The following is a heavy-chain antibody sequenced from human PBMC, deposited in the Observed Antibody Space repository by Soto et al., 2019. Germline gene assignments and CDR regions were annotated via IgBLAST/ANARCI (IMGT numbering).Heavy chain of an antibody. CDR1: SGSISSTSYH. J-gene: IGHJ4*02. CDR2: LDYGGGT. V-gene: IGHV4-39*01. D-gene: IGHD3-22*01. CDR3: ARNYYDGSGLYY. Sequence: SETLSLTCAVSSGSISSTSYHWVWIRQPPGKGLEWIGSLDYGGGTFYNPSLKSRVTISADTSKNQFSLKVNSVTAADTAVYYCARNYYDGSGLYYWGQGTLVTVSS.